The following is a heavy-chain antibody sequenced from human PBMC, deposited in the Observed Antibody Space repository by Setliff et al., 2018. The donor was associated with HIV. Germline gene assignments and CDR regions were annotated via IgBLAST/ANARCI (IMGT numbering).Heavy chain of an antibody. CDR3: ARDGGPGSGWGDYSYYYSMDV. D-gene: IGHD6-19*01. CDR1: GYTFSTYV. J-gene: IGHJ6*04. V-gene: IGHV1-3*01. CDR2: INVGNGNT. Sequence: ASVKVSCKASGYTFSTYVMQWVRQAPGQRLEWMGWINVGNGNTKYSEKFQGRVTITRDTSASTAYMELSSLKFEDTAVYYCARDGGPGSGWGDYSYYYSMDVWGKGTTVTVSS.